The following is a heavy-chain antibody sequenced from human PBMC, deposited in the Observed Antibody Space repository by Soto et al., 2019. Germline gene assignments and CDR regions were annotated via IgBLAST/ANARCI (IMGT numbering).Heavy chain of an antibody. V-gene: IGHV1-8*01. CDR2: MNPNSGNT. D-gene: IGHD2-8*01. CDR3: ARLVKDIVLMVYAIPDYYYYGMDV. J-gene: IGHJ6*02. Sequence: GASVKVSCKASGYTFTSYDINWVRQATGQGLEWMGWMNPNSGNTGYAQKFQGRVTMTRNTSISTAYMELSRLRSEDTAVYYCARLVKDIVLMVYAIPDYYYYGMDVWGQGTTVTVSS. CDR1: GYTFTSYD.